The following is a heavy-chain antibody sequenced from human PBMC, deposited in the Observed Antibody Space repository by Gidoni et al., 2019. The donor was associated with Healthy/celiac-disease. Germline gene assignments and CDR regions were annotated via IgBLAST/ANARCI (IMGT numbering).Heavy chain of an antibody. CDR2: ISGSGGST. V-gene: IGHV3-23*01. D-gene: IGHD2-15*01. Sequence: EVQLLESGGGLVQPGGSLRLSCAASGFTFSSYAMSWVRQAPGKGLEWVSAISGSGGSTYYADSVKGRFTISRDNSKNTLYLQMNSLRAEDTAVYYCAKPLSSCSGGSCYSGWFDPWGQGTLVTVSS. J-gene: IGHJ5*02. CDR1: GFTFSSYA. CDR3: AKPLSSCSGGSCYSGWFDP.